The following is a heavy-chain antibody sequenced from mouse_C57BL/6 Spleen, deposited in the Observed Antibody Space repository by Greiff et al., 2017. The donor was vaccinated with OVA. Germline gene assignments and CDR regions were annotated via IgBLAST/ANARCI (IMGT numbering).Heavy chain of an antibody. Sequence: QVHVKQPGTELVKPGASVKLSCKASGYTFTSYWMHWVKQRPGQGLEWIGNINPSNGGTNYNEKFKSKATLTVDKSSSTAYMQLSSLTSEDSAVYYCARGIITTVVAGDYWGQGTTLTVSS. CDR3: ARGIITTVVAGDY. CDR1: GYTFTSYW. V-gene: IGHV1-53*01. D-gene: IGHD1-1*01. J-gene: IGHJ2*01. CDR2: INPSNGGT.